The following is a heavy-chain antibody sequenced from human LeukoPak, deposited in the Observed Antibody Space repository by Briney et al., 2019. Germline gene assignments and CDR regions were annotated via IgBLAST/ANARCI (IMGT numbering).Heavy chain of an antibody. J-gene: IGHJ4*02. D-gene: IGHD1-26*01. CDR3: ATVPIIVGATILDY. CDR1: GYTLTELS. Sequence: GASVKVSCKVSGYTLTELSMHWVRQAPGKGLEWMGGFDPEDGETIYAQKFQGRVTMTEDTSTDTAYMELSSLRSEDTAVYYCATVPIIVGATILDYWGQGTLVTVSS. CDR2: FDPEDGET. V-gene: IGHV1-24*01.